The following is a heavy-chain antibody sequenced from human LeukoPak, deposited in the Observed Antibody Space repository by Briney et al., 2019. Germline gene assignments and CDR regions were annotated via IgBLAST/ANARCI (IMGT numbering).Heavy chain of an antibody. J-gene: IGHJ4*02. V-gene: IGHV1-24*01. Sequence: ASVKVSCKVSGSTPIELSIHWVRQALGKGLEWMGGFDPEDGEIIYAEKFQGRVTMTEDTSTDTAYMELSSLTSDDTAVYYCATISPPSLWGSGSYSDYWGQGTLVTVSS. CDR3: ATISPPSLWGSGSYSDY. CDR2: FDPEDGEI. CDR1: GSTPIELS. D-gene: IGHD3-10*01.